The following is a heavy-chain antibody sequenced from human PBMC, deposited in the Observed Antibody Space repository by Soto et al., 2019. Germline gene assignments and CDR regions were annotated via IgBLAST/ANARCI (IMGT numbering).Heavy chain of an antibody. D-gene: IGHD3-3*01. CDR3: ARDQSAYDFWSGYSDPGYFDY. Sequence: QVQLVQSGAEVKKPGASVKVSCKASGYTFTSYAMHWVRQAPGQRLEWMGWINAGNGNTKYSQKFQGRVTITSDTSASTAYMELSSLRSEDTAVYYCARDQSAYDFWSGYSDPGYFDYWGQGTLVTVSS. CDR2: INAGNGNT. J-gene: IGHJ4*02. V-gene: IGHV1-3*01. CDR1: GYTFTSYA.